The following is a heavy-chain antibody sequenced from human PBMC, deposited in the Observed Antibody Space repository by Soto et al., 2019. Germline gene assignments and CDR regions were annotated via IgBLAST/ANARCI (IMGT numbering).Heavy chain of an antibody. CDR2: ISSSSSTI. V-gene: IGHV3-48*02. D-gene: IGHD5-18*01. CDR1: GLTFTSYS. J-gene: IGHJ4*02. Sequence: GGSLRLSCAASGLTFTSYSMNWVRQAPGKGLEWVSFISSSSSTIYYADSVKGRFTISRDNAKNSLYLQMNSLRDEDTAVYYCARDRGYTYGFDFWGQGALVSVSS. CDR3: ARDRGYTYGFDF.